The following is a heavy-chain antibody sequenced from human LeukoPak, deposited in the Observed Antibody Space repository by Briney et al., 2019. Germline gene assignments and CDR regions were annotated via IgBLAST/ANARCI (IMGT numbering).Heavy chain of an antibody. CDR2: ISYDGSNK. D-gene: IGHD2-2*01. V-gene: IGHV3-30-3*01. CDR3: ARRPAADYYYGMDV. CDR1: GFTFSCYA. J-gene: IGHJ6*02. Sequence: PGRSLRLSCAASGFTFSCYAMHWVRQAPGKGLEWVAVISYDGSNKYYADSVKGRFTISRDNSKNTLYLQMNSLRAEDTAVYYCARRPAADYYYGMDVWGQGTTVTVSS.